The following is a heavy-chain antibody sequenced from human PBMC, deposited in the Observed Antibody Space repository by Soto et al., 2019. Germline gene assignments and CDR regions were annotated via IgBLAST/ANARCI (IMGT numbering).Heavy chain of an antibody. J-gene: IGHJ3*02. V-gene: IGHV1-69*01. CDR1: GGTFSSYA. CDR2: IIPIFGTA. D-gene: IGHD6-19*01. Sequence: QVQLVQSGAEVKKPGSSVKVSCKASGGTFSSYAISWVRQAPGQGLEWMGGIIPIFGTANYAQKFQGRVTITADESTSTAYMELSSLRSEDTAVYYCASTGGIVVYPSSHAFDIWGQGTMVTVSS. CDR3: ASTGGIVVYPSSHAFDI.